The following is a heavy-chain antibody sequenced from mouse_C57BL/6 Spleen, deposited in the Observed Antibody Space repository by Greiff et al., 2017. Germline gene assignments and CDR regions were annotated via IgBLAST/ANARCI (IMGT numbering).Heavy chain of an antibody. Sequence: VQLQQSGAELMKPGASVKLSCKATGYTFTGYWIEWVKQRPGHGLEWIGEILPGSGSTNYTEKFKGKATFTADTSSNTAYMQLSSLTTEDSAIYYCARQLLRFWYFDVWGTGTTVTVSS. CDR2: ILPGSGST. J-gene: IGHJ1*03. D-gene: IGHD1-1*01. CDR1: GYTFTGYW. CDR3: ARQLLRFWYFDV. V-gene: IGHV1-9*01.